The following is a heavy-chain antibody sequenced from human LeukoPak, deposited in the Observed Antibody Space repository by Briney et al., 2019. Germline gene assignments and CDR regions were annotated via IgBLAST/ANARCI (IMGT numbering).Heavy chain of an antibody. CDR2: IGYDGSSK. CDR3: AKSRSYTVRDAFEI. V-gene: IGHV3-30*02. J-gene: IGHJ3*02. CDR1: GFTFSSYG. D-gene: IGHD3-10*01. Sequence: AGGSLRLSCAASGFTFSSYGIHWVRQAPGKGLEWVAFIGYDGSSKYYADSVKGRFTIYRDNSKNTLYLQMNSLRAEDTAVYYCAKSRSYTVRDAFEIWGQGTKVTVSS.